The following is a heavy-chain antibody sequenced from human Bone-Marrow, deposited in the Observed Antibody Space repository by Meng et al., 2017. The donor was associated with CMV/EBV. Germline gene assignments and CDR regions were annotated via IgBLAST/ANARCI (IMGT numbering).Heavy chain of an antibody. CDR3: ASPVEITSKMVRGAVSGENAFDI. CDR2: SNAGNGNT. J-gene: IGHJ3*02. D-gene: IGHD3-10*01. Sequence: ASVKVSCKASGYTLTSYAMHWVRQAPGQRLEWMGWSNAGNGNTKYSQEFQGRVTITADKSTSTAYMELSSLRSEDTAVYYCASPVEITSKMVRGAVSGENAFDIWGQGTMVTVS. CDR1: GYTLTSYA. V-gene: IGHV1-3*02.